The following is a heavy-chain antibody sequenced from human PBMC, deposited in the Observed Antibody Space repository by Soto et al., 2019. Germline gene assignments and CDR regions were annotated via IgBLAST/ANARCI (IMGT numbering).Heavy chain of an antibody. V-gene: IGHV4-30-2*01. CDR3: AKEPPRGSHADY. CDR1: GGSISSGGYS. Sequence: SETLSLTCAVSGGSISSGGYSWSWIRQPPGKGLEWIAYIYHSGSTYYNPSLKSRVTISVDRSKNQFSLKLSSVTAEDTALYYCAKEPPRGSHADYWGQGTLVTVSS. D-gene: IGHD3-16*01. CDR2: IYHSGST. J-gene: IGHJ4*02.